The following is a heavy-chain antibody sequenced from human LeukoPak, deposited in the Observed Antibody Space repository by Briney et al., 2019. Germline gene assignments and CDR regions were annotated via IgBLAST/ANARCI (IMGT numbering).Heavy chain of an antibody. CDR1: GYTFTSSA. V-gene: IGHV1-18*01. Sequence: ASVKVSCKASGYTFTSSAMNWVRQAPGQRLEWMGWINAYNGNTNYSQKFQGRVSITTDTSTSTAYMELSRLRSDDTAVYYCARCVLARHRSIFGVVIQNWFDPWGQGTLVTVSS. CDR3: ARCVLARHRSIFGVVIQNWFDP. J-gene: IGHJ5*02. CDR2: INAYNGNT. D-gene: IGHD3-3*01.